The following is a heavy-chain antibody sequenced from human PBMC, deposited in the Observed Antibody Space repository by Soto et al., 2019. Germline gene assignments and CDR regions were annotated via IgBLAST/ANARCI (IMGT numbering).Heavy chain of an antibody. CDR2: IYPGDSDT. V-gene: IGHV5-51*01. J-gene: IGHJ4*02. Sequence: GESLKISCKGSGYKPSTWHNFTSYWIAWVRQMPGEGLEWMGIIYPGDSDTRYSPSFQGQVTISADKSINTVYLQWSSLKASDTAIYYCARHGQEMATTHFDYWGQGTQVTVSS. CDR3: ARHGQEMATTHFDY. CDR1: GYKPSTWHNFTSYW. D-gene: IGHD5-12*01.